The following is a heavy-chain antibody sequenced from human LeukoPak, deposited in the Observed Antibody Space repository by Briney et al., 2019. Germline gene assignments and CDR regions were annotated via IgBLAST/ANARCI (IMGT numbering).Heavy chain of an antibody. D-gene: IGHD3-22*01. CDR2: IIPIFGTA. J-gene: IGHJ4*02. Sequence: SVKVSCKASGGTFSSYAISWVRQAPGQGLEWMGRIIPIFGTANYAQKSQGRVTITTDESTSTAYMELSSLRSEDTAVYYCARDRITVYDSPGAFDYWGQGTLVTVSS. CDR1: GGTFSSYA. CDR3: ARDRITVYDSPGAFDY. V-gene: IGHV1-69*05.